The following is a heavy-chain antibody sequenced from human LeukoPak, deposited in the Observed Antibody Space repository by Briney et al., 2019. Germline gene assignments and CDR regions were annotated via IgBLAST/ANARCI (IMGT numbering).Heavy chain of an antibody. CDR2: IDGPTFRT. V-gene: IGHV3-23*01. D-gene: IGHD1-26*01. Sequence: GGSLRLSCAASGFTFSSYAMSWVRQAPGKGLEWVSTIDGPTFRTHYADSVMGRFTISRDNSKNTLYLQMNSLRAEDAAVYFCTTWVGAHFDFWGQGTLVTVSS. J-gene: IGHJ4*02. CDR1: GFTFSSYA. CDR3: TTWVGAHFDF.